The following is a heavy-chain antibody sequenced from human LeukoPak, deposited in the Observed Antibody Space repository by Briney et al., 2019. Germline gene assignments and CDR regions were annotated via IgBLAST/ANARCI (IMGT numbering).Heavy chain of an antibody. V-gene: IGHV1-46*01. D-gene: IGHD3-3*01. CDR2: INPVGGST. CDR3: ARVNDFWSGYFDS. J-gene: IGHJ4*02. Sequence: ASVKVSCKASGYTFTTYYIHWVRQAPGQGLEWMGIINPVGGSTTHAHRFQGRLTMTRDTSTSTVYMELSSLRSEDTAVYYCARVNDFWSGYFDSWGQGTLVTVSS. CDR1: GYTFTTYY.